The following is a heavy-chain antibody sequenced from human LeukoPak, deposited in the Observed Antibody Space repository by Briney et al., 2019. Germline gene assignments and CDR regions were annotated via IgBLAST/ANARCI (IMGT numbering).Heavy chain of an antibody. CDR1: GFTFGRYA. CDR3: ARTDISGWSRPLDC. V-gene: IGHV3-30-3*01. CDR2: ISSDGSNK. Sequence: QPGGSLRLSCAASGFTFGRYALHWVRQAPGKGLEWVAVISSDGSNKYYAGSVEGRFTISRDNYNNTLLLQMNSLRAEDTAVYYCARTDISGWSRPLDCWGQGTLVTVSS. D-gene: IGHD6-19*01. J-gene: IGHJ4*02.